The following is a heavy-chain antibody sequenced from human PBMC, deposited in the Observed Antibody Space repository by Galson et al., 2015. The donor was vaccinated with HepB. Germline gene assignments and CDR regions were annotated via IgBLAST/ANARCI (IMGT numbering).Heavy chain of an antibody. CDR1: GDSVSSDIAA. J-gene: IGHJ5*02. V-gene: IGHV6-1*01. CDR2: TYYRSEWLT. CDR3: ASSRFGLSGWFDP. D-gene: IGHD3-3*02. Sequence: AISGDSVSSDIAAWNWIRQSPSRGFEWLGRTYYRSEWLTDYSPSVRSRILIASDTSKNHFSLHLTSVTPEDTAMYFCASSRFGLSGWFDPWGQGILVTVSS.